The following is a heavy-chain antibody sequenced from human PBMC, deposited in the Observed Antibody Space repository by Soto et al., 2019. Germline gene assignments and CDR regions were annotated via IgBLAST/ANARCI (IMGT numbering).Heavy chain of an antibody. D-gene: IGHD6-13*01. V-gene: IGHV3-30*18. CDR2: ISYDGSNK. CDR1: GFTFSSYG. CDR3: AKGPNSSSRLNWFDP. J-gene: IGHJ5*02. Sequence: GGSLRLSCAASGFTFSSYGMHWVRQAPGKGLEWVAVISYDGSNKYYADSVKGRFTISRDNSKNTLYLQMNSLRAEDTAVYYCAKGPNSSSRLNWFDPWGQGTLVTVSS.